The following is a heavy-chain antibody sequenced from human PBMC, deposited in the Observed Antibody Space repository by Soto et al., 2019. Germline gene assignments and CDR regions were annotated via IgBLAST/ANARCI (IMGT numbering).Heavy chain of an antibody. CDR2: ISAYNGNT. Sequence: QVQLVQSGPEVKKPGASVKVSCKASAYTFTSYGITWVRQAPGQGLDWMGWISAYNGNTNYAQKFHGSVTIAPDTSTRPAYMALSTRTSDAAALYYCPSDYGSGSYRFDPWGQGPLVTVSS. V-gene: IGHV1-18*01. CDR3: PSDYGSGSYRFDP. D-gene: IGHD3-10*01. CDR1: AYTFTSYG. J-gene: IGHJ5*02.